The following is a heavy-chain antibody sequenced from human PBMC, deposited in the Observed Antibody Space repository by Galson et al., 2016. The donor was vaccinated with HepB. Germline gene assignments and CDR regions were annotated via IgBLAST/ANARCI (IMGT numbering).Heavy chain of an antibody. CDR3: ARAHWGVVSIEWNYFDY. CDR2: IWYDGSKK. J-gene: IGHJ4*02. Sequence: SLRLSCAASGFTFSSYGIHWVRQAPGKGLEWVAVIWYDGSKKYYADSVKGRFTISRDNSKNTLYLQMNRLRVEDTAIYYCARAHWGVVSIEWNYFDYWGQGALVTVPS. D-gene: IGHD3-3*01. V-gene: IGHV3-33*01. CDR1: GFTFSSYG.